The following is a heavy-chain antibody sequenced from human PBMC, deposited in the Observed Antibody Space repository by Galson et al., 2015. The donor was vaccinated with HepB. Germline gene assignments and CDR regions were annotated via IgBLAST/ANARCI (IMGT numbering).Heavy chain of an antibody. J-gene: IGHJ6*02. D-gene: IGHD2-2*01. CDR1: GYTFTDYY. Sequence: SVKVSCKASGYTFTDYYVHWVRQAPGQGLEWMGWIDPSFGDTKYAQKFQGKVTMTRDTSINTVYMEVSGLRSDDPAVYYCARQYHVTLSYYYALDVWGQGTTVTVSS. CDR2: IDPSFGDT. CDR3: ARQYHVTLSYYYALDV. V-gene: IGHV1-2*02.